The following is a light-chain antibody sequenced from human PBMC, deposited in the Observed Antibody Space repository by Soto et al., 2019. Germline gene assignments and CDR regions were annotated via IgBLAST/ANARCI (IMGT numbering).Light chain of an antibody. Sequence: DIQMTQSPSSLSASEGDRVTITCRASQDINKYLAWYQQIPGKAPKLLIFAASTLQSGIPSRFSASGSGSDVTLTVGGLQPEDAATYYCQQTEGFPLTFGGGTKVEIK. CDR2: AAS. V-gene: IGKV1-12*01. J-gene: IGKJ4*01. CDR3: QQTEGFPLT. CDR1: QDINKY.